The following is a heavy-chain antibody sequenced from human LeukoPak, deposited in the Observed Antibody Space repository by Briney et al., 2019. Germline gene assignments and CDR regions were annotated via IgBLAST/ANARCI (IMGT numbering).Heavy chain of an antibody. CDR1: RFTFTSYY. Sequence: ASVKVSCKASRFTFTSYYMHWVRQAPGQGLEWMGVVSPSGGSTNYAQKFQGRVTMTRDTSTSTVYMELSSLKSEDTALYYCARAALYYYDSNGYLFYWGQGTLVTVSS. CDR3: ARAALYYYDSNGYLFY. CDR2: VSPSGGST. J-gene: IGHJ4*02. V-gene: IGHV1-46*01. D-gene: IGHD3-22*01.